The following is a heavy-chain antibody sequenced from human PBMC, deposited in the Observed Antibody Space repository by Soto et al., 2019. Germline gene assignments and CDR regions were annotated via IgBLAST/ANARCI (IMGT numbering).Heavy chain of an antibody. Sequence: EVQLVESGGGVVRPGGSLRLSFAASGFTFDDYGMSWVRQAPGKGLEWVSGINWNGGSTGYADSVKGRFTISRDNAKNSLYLQMNSLRAEDTAVYYCARDKVVNSGSYYGYYGMDVWGQGTTVTVSS. V-gene: IGHV3-20*03. CDR2: INWNGGST. D-gene: IGHD1-26*01. CDR1: GFTFDDYG. J-gene: IGHJ6*02. CDR3: ARDKVVNSGSYYGYYGMDV.